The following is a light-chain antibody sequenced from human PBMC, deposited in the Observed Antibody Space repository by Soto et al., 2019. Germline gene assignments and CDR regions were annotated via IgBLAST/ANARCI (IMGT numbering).Light chain of an antibody. Sequence: EIVLTQSPATLSLSPGERATLSCRASQSVSRYLAWYQQKPGQAPRLLIYDASNRATGIPARFSGSGSGTDFTLTISRLDPEDFAVYYCQQRSNWPLTFGGGTTVEIK. V-gene: IGKV3-11*01. CDR3: QQRSNWPLT. J-gene: IGKJ4*01. CDR1: QSVSRY. CDR2: DAS.